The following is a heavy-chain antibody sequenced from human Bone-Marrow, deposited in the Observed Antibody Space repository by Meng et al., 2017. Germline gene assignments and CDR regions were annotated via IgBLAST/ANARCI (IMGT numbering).Heavy chain of an antibody. V-gene: IGHV3-11*04. CDR3: ARVNKVIQLWFGYYYGMDV. CDR2: ISSSGSTI. J-gene: IGHJ6*02. CDR1: GFTFSDYY. D-gene: IGHD5-18*01. Sequence: GESLKISCAASGFTFSDYYMSWIRQAPGKGLEWVSYISSSGSTIYYADSVKGRFTISRDNAKNSLYLQMNSLRAEDTAVYYCARVNKVIQLWFGYYYGMDVWGQGTTVTVSS.